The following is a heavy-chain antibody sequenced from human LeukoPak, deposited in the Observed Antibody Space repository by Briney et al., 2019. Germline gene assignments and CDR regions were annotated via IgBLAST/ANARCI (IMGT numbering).Heavy chain of an antibody. D-gene: IGHD2-15*01. CDR1: GYTFTSYA. V-gene: IGHV1-3*01. CDR2: INAGNGNT. Sequence: ASVKVSCKASGYTFTSYAMHWVRQAPGQRLEWMGWINAGNGNTKYSQKFQGRVTITRDTSASTAYMELSSLRSEDTAVYYCAVGCSGGSCYSDYYYYMDVWGKGTTVTVSS. J-gene: IGHJ6*03. CDR3: AVGCSGGSCYSDYYYYMDV.